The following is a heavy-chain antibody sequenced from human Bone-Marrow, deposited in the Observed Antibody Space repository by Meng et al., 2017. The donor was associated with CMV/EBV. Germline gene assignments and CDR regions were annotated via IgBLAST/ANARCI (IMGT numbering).Heavy chain of an antibody. CDR1: GFTFSSYA. J-gene: IGHJ4*02. Sequence: CEASGFTFSSYAMTWVRQAPGKGLEWVSTISSGGDNTYYADSVKGRFTISRDNSRNTLFLQMNSLRAEDAAIYYCAKPLVAGTTFDYWGQGTLVTVSS. D-gene: IGHD2-15*01. CDR3: AKPLVAGTTFDY. CDR2: ISSGGDNT. V-gene: IGHV3-23*01.